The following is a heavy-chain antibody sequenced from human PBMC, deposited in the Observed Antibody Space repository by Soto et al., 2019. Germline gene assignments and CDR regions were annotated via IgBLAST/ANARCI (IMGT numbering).Heavy chain of an antibody. CDR2: IYPGDSDT. CDR3: ARSLSHDYYDSSGYFVGPGAFDI. Sequence: GESLKISCKGSGYSFTSYWIGWVRQMPGKGLEWMGIIYPGDSDTRYSPSFQGQVTISADKSISTAYLQWSSLKASDIAMYYCARSLSHDYYDSSGYFVGPGAFDIWGQGTMVTVSS. CDR1: GYSFTSYW. V-gene: IGHV5-51*01. D-gene: IGHD3-22*01. J-gene: IGHJ3*02.